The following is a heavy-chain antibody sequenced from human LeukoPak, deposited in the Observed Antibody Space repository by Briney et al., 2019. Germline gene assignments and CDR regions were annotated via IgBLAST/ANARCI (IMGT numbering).Heavy chain of an antibody. V-gene: IGHV4-61*02. CDR1: GGSISSGSYY. J-gene: IGHJ4*02. CDR2: IYTSGST. CDR3: ARTVVIAAAGFDY. Sequence: SETLSLTCTVSGGSISSGSYYWSWIRQPAGKGLEWIGRIYTSGSTNYNPSLKSRVTISVDTSKNQFSLKLSPVTAADTAVYYCARTVVIAAAGFDYWGQGTLVTVSS. D-gene: IGHD6-13*01.